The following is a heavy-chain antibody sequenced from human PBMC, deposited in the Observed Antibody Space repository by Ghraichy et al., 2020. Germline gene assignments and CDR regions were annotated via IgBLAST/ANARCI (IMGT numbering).Heavy chain of an antibody. CDR3: ARGGIQLRLRHPFYFDI. J-gene: IGHJ3*02. Sequence: SETLSLTCAVYGGSFSGYYWSWIRQPPGKGLEWIGEINHSGSTNYNPSLKSRVTISVDTSKNHFSLKLSSVTAADTAVYYCARGGIQLRLRHPFYFDIWGQGTMVTVSS. D-gene: IGHD5-18*01. V-gene: IGHV4-34*01. CDR1: GGSFSGYY. CDR2: INHSGST.